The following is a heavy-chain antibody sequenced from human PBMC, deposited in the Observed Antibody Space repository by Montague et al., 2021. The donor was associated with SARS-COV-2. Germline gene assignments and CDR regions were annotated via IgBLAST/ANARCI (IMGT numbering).Heavy chain of an antibody. CDR2: ISSSGTT. CDR3: ARFDYSGTYYVPDV. CDR1: GDAVTDIRHY. J-gene: IGHJ3*01. D-gene: IGHD1-26*01. V-gene: IGHV4-39*01. Sequence: SETLSLTCTVSGDAVTDIRHYWGWIRQSSGKDLEWIGTISSSGTTYYNPSLKRRVTLSLDTSSNEFFLYLTFVNAADTALYYCARFDYSGTYYVPDVWGRGLLVTVSS.